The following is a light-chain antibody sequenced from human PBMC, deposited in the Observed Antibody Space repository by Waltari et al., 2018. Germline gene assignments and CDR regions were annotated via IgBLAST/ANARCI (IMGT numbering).Light chain of an antibody. CDR3: QTGGHGTWV. CDR2: VNSDGSH. Sequence: QLVVTQSPSASAPLGASVKLTCTLSSGHSTNIVAWLQQRPEKGPRYLMKVNSDGSHIKGDWIPDRFSGSSSGAERYLTISSLQSDDEADYFCQTGGHGTWVFGGGTTLTVL. V-gene: IGLV4-69*01. J-gene: IGLJ3*02. CDR1: SGHSTNI.